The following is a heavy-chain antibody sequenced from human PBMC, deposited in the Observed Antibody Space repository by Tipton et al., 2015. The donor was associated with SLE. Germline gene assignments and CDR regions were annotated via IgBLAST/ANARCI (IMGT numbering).Heavy chain of an antibody. CDR3: ARRWGIVRGARFDL. CDR1: GGSISSGSYY. V-gene: IGHV4-61*09. J-gene: IGHJ2*01. CDR2: IYTSGST. Sequence: TLSLTCTVSGGSISSGSYYWSWIRQPAGKGLEWIGHIYTSGSTNYNPSLKSRVTISVDTSKNQFSLKLSSVTAADTAVYYCARRWGIVRGARFDLWGRCTLVTVSS. D-gene: IGHD3-10*01.